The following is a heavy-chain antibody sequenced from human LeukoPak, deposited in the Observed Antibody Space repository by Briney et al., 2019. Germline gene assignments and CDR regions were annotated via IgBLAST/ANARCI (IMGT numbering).Heavy chain of an antibody. CDR2: IYYSGST. J-gene: IGHJ3*02. Sequence: PSETLSLTCTVSGGSISSSGYYWGWIRQPPGRGLEWIGSIYYSGSTYYNPSLKSRVTISVDTSKNQFSLKLSSVTAADTAVYFCAKGLRYLSFNDAFDIWGQGTMVTVSS. CDR1: GGSISSSGYY. V-gene: IGHV4-39*07. D-gene: IGHD3-9*01. CDR3: AKGLRYLSFNDAFDI.